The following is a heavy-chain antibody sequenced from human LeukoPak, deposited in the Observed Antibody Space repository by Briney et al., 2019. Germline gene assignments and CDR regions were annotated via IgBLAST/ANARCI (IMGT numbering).Heavy chain of an antibody. V-gene: IGHV3-30-3*01. J-gene: IGHJ2*01. Sequence: PGRSLRLSCAASGFTFSGYAMHWVRQAPGKGLEWVAVISYDGSNEYYADPVKGRFSISRDNSKNPLYLQMNSLGAEDTAVYYCAKEATVTSYWYFDLWGRGTLVTVSS. CDR3: AKEATVTSYWYFDL. CDR1: GFTFSGYA. CDR2: ISYDGSNE. D-gene: IGHD4-17*01.